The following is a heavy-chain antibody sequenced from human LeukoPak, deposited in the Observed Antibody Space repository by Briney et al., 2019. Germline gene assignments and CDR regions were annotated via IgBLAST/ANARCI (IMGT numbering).Heavy chain of an antibody. CDR3: ARGPGDTAMFY. D-gene: IGHD5-18*01. Sequence: PGGSLRLSCAASGFTFIIYWMSWVRQAPGKGLEWVANIKQDGSEKYYVDSVKGRFTISRDNAKNSLYLQMNSLRAEDTAVYYCARGPGDTAMFYWGQGTLVTVSS. V-gene: IGHV3-7*01. CDR2: IKQDGSEK. CDR1: GFTFIIYW. J-gene: IGHJ4*02.